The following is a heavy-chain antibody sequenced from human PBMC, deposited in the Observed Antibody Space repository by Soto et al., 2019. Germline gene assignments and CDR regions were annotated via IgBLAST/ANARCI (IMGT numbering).Heavy chain of an antibody. CDR3: ARDFGHGYYLDY. CDR1: GFSFSNYN. Sequence: GGSLRLSCVASGFSFSNYNMNWVRQAPGKGLEWVSYITDSSDTVRYADSVRGRFTISRDNAESSLYLQMNSLRDEDTAVYFCARDFGHGYYLDYWGRGTLVTVSS. D-gene: IGHD3-3*01. J-gene: IGHJ4*02. CDR2: ITDSSDTV. V-gene: IGHV3-48*02.